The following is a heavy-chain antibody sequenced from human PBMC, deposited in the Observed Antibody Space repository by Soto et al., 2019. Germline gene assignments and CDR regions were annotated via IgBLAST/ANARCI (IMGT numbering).Heavy chain of an antibody. D-gene: IGHD3-9*01. CDR2: IWYDGSNK. V-gene: IGHV3-33*01. CDR1: GFTFSSYG. CDR3: ARGERYYDIRYGMDV. J-gene: IGHJ6*02. Sequence: QVQLVESGGGVVQPGRSLRLSCSASGFTFSSYGRHWVRQAPGKGREWVAVIWYDGSNKYYADSVKGRFTISRDNSKKPMYLQMKSLRDEDTAVYYCARGERYYDIRYGMDVWGQGTTVTVSS.